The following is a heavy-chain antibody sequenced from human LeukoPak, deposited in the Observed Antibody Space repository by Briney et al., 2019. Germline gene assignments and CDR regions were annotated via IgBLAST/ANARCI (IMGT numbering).Heavy chain of an antibody. J-gene: IGHJ4*02. CDR2: ISHDGSK. Sequence: GGSLRLSCAASGFSLNFYGMHWVRQAPGKGLEWVAFISHDGSKYYGDSVKGRFTISRDNSKNTLFLQMNSLRAEDTAVYYCAKDPDRGLATPGTFDSWGQGILVTVSS. D-gene: IGHD6-13*01. CDR3: AKDPDRGLATPGTFDS. CDR1: GFSLNFYG. V-gene: IGHV3-30*18.